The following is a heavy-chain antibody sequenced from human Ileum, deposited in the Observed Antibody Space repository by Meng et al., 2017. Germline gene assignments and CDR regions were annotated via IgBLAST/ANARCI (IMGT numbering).Heavy chain of an antibody. V-gene: IGHV4-34*01. CDR2: INHSGST. CDR3: ARGGPWFDP. Sequence: HVKLQQWGAGLLKPSDALSLHGAVYGGSFSGYYWSWLRQPPGKGMEWIGEINHSGSTNYNPSLKSRVTISVDTSKNQFSLKLSSVTAADTAVYYCARGGPWFDPWGQGTLVTVSS. CDR1: GGSFSGYY. J-gene: IGHJ5*02.